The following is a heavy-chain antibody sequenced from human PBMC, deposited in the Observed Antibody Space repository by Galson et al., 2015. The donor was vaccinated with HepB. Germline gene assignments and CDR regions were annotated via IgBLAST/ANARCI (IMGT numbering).Heavy chain of an antibody. CDR3: ARVGIGLVYFDY. CDR2: ISSSSSYT. J-gene: IGHJ4*02. V-gene: IGHV3-11*06. D-gene: IGHD2-21*01. CDR1: GFTFSDYY. Sequence: SLRLSCAASGFTFSDYYMSWIRQAPGKGLEWVSYISSSSSYTNYADSVKGRFTISRDNAKNSLYLQMNSLRAEDTAVYYCARVGIGLVYFDYWGQGTLVTVSS.